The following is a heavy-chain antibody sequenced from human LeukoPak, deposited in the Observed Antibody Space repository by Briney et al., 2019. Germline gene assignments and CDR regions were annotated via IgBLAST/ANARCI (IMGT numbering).Heavy chain of an antibody. CDR1: GFTFSRYS. CDR3: ASHYYDNSGYHYFDY. Sequence: GGSLRLSCAVSGFTFSRYSMNWVRQAPGKGLEWVSFISSGSGGIYYADSVKGRFTISRDNSKNTLYLQMNSLRAEDTAVYYCASHYYDNSGYHYFDYWGQGTLVTVSS. D-gene: IGHD3-22*01. CDR2: ISSGSGGI. V-gene: IGHV3-21*01. J-gene: IGHJ4*02.